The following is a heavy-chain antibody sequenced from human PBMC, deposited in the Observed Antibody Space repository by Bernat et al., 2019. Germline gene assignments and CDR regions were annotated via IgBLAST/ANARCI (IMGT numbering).Heavy chain of an antibody. V-gene: IGHV3-49*01. D-gene: IGHD2-2*01. Sequence: EVQLVESGGGLVEPGQSLRLSCTTSGFIFRDYAMSWFRQAPGKGLEWVGCIRSRAYGGTTEFTASVKGRFIVSSDDSKSIAYLQMSSLKSKDTAIYYCTLDPHYCSWTSCYGSSDAFDIWGQGTMVTVSS. CDR1: GFIFRDYA. CDR2: IRSRAYGGTT. CDR3: TLDPHYCSWTSCYGSSDAFDI. J-gene: IGHJ3*02.